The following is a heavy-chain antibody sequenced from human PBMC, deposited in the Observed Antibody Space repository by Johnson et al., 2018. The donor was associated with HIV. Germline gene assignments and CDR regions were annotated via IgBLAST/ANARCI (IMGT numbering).Heavy chain of an antibody. CDR1: AFPFSSND. CDR2: LSVSDHST. Sequence: VHLVESGGGLVQPGVSPRLSCGASAFPFSSNDMKWVRQAPGNGLEWVSPLSVSDHSTYYADSVKGRFIISRDNSKHTLYLQMNSLRADDTAVYYCARSRQVGTPDAFDIWGQGTMVTVSS. J-gene: IGHJ3*02. V-gene: IGHV3-23*04. CDR3: ARSRQVGTPDAFDI. D-gene: IGHD1-14*01.